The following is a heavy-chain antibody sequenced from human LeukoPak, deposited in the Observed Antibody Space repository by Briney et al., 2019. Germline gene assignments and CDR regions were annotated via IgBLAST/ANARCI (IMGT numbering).Heavy chain of an antibody. CDR2: ISYDGSNK. Sequence: GGSLRLSCAASGFTFSSYAMHWVRQAPGKGLEWVAVISYDGSNKYYADSVKGRFTISRDNSKNTLYLQMNSLRAEDTAVYYCARDRGLQFNHHFDYWGQGTLVTVSS. CDR1: GFTFSSYA. D-gene: IGHD5-24*01. V-gene: IGHV3-30*01. J-gene: IGHJ4*02. CDR3: ARDRGLQFNHHFDY.